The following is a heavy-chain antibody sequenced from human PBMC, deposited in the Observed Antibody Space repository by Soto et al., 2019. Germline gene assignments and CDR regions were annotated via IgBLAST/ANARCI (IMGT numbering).Heavy chain of an antibody. J-gene: IGHJ6*02. CDR1: GGTFSSYA. V-gene: IGHV1-69*13. Sequence: SVKVSCKASGGTFSSYAISWVRQAPGQGLEWMGGIIPIFGTANYAQKFQGRVTITADESTSTAYMELSGLRSEDTAVYYCARDIVATNDYYYYGMDVWGQGTTVTVSS. D-gene: IGHD5-12*01. CDR3: ARDIVATNDYYYYGMDV. CDR2: IIPIFGTA.